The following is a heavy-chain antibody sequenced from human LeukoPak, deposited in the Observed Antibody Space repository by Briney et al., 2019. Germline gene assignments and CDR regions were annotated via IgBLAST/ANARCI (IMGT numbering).Heavy chain of an antibody. J-gene: IGHJ4*02. D-gene: IGHD2-15*01. CDR3: ARNVLPGYFDY. V-gene: IGHV3-74*01. CDR1: GFTFSSYW. CDR2: INSDGSST. Sequence: GGSLRLSCAASGFTFSSYWMHWVRQAPGKGLVWVSRINSDGSSTSYADSVKGRFTISRDNAKNTLYLQMNSLRAEGRAVYYCARNVLPGYFDYWGQGTLVTVSS.